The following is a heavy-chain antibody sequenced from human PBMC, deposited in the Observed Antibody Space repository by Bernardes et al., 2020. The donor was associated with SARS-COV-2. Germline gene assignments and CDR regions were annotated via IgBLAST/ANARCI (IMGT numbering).Heavy chain of an antibody. Sequence: GGSLRLSCAASGFTFSSYGMHWVRQAPGKGLEWVAVIWYDGSNNYYADSVKGRFTISRDNSKNTLYLQMNSLRAEDTAVYYCARGTRYDFWSGLYYYYYGMDVWGQGTTVTVSS. CDR2: IWYDGSNN. CDR3: ARGTRYDFWSGLYYYYYGMDV. J-gene: IGHJ6*02. V-gene: IGHV3-33*01. CDR1: GFTFSSYG. D-gene: IGHD3-3*01.